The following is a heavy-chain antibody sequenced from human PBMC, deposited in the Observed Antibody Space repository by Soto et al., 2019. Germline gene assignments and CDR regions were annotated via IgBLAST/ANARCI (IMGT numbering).Heavy chain of an antibody. V-gene: IGHV1-69*13. D-gene: IGHD3-3*01. CDR2: IIPIFGTA. CDR3: ARVGPLTIFGVVIASTYGMDV. Sequence: GASVKVSCKAAGGTFSSDAISWVRQAPLQVLELMGGIIPIFGTANYAQKFQGRVTITADESTSTAYMELSSLRSEDTAVYYCARVGPLTIFGVVIASTYGMDVWGQGNTVTVSS. J-gene: IGHJ6*02. CDR1: GGTFSSDA.